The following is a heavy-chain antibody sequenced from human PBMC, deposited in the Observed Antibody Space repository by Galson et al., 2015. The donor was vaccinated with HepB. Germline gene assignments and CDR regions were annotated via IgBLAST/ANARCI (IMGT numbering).Heavy chain of an antibody. J-gene: IGHJ3*02. D-gene: IGHD5/OR15-5a*01. CDR3: AKDVSGAFDI. CDR2: TQYAESSK. CDR1: GFTFSRYG. V-gene: IGHV3-30*02. Sequence: SLRLSCAASGFTFSRYGMHWVRQAPGKGLEWVSDTQYAESSKKSADSVQGRFTITKANSKDTLFLQMNSLRAEDTALYYCAKDVSGAFDIWCQGTMVTVSS.